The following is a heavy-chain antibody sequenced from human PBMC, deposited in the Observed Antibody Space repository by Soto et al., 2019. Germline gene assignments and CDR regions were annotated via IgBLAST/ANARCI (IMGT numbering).Heavy chain of an antibody. D-gene: IGHD3-10*01. CDR1: GDSVSSNSGA. Sequence: PSQTLSLTCVISGDSVSSNSGAWNWIRKSPSRGLEWLGRTYYRSQWFHDFALSVKSRIAINPDTSKNQFSLHLKSVTPEDTAVYYCARGRKSSDSGTYYAHHYYYYGMDVWGQGTTGTVS. CDR2: TYYRSQWFH. J-gene: IGHJ6*02. CDR3: ARGRKSSDSGTYYAHHYYYYGMDV. V-gene: IGHV6-1*01.